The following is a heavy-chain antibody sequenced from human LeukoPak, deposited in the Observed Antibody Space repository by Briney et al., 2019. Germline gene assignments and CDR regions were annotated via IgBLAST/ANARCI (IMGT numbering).Heavy chain of an antibody. CDR3: ARAGYCDSTTCPDAFDI. CDR2: IYYRGRT. D-gene: IGHD2-2*01. V-gene: IGHV4-39*07. CDR1: GGSITSSSYY. J-gene: IGHJ3*02. Sequence: SETLSLTCTVSGGSITSSSYYWGWIRQPPGKGLEWIGSIYYRGRTYYNPSLKSRVTISVDASKNQLFLKMTSVTAADTAAYYCARAGYCDSTTCPDAFDIWGQETKVTVSS.